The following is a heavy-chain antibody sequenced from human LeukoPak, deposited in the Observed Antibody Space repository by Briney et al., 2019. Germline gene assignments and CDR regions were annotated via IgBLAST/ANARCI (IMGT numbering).Heavy chain of an antibody. CDR2: MNPNSGNT. D-gene: IGHD7-27*01. CDR3: VRAAGDSDYFDY. J-gene: IGHJ4*02. CDR1: GHTFTSYD. Sequence: ASVKVSCKASGHTFTSYDINWVRQATGQGLEWMGWMNPNSGNTGYAQKFQGRVTITRNTSISTAYMELRSLRSDDTAVYYCVRAAGDSDYFDYWGQGTLVTVSS. V-gene: IGHV1-8*03.